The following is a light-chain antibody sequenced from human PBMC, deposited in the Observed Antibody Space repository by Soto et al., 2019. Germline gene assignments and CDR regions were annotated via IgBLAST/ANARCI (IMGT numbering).Light chain of an antibody. J-gene: IGKJ4*01. Sequence: EIVLTQSPGTLSLSPGERATLSCRAIQSFSSSYLAWYQQKPGQAPRLLIYGASSRATGIPDRFSGSGSGTDFTLTISRLEPEDFAVYYCQQYGNSPPLTFGGGTKVDIK. CDR2: GAS. V-gene: IGKV3-20*01. CDR1: QSFSSSY. CDR3: QQYGNSPPLT.